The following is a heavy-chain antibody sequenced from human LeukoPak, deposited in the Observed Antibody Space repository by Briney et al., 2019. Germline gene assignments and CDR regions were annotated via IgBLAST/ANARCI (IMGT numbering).Heavy chain of an antibody. J-gene: IGHJ4*02. V-gene: IGHV4-39*07. CDR3: ARGGWGTDGYYFDY. CDR2: IYYSGST. D-gene: IGHD3-16*01. Sequence: SETLSLTCTVSGGSIGSSSYYWGWIRQPPGKGLNWIGSIYYSGSTYYNPSLKSRVTISVDTSRDQFSLKLSSVTAADTAVYYCARGGWGTDGYYFDYWGQGTLVTVSS. CDR1: GGSIGSSSYY.